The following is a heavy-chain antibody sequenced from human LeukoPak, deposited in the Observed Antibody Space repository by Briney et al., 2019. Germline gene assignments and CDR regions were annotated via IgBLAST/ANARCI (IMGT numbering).Heavy chain of an antibody. J-gene: IGHJ5*02. V-gene: IGHV1-18*01. CDR3: ARDSGYYYGSGSYYRDWFDP. Sequence: ASVKVSCKASGYTFTSYGISWVRQAPGQGLEWMGWISAYNGNTNYAQKLQGRVTMTTDTSTSTAYMELRSLRSDDTDVYYCARDSGYYYGSGSYYRDWFDPWGQGTLVTVSS. CDR1: GYTFTSYG. CDR2: ISAYNGNT. D-gene: IGHD3-10*01.